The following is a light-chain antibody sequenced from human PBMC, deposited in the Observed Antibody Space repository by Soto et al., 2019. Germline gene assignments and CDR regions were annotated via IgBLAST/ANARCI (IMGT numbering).Light chain of an antibody. Sequence: EIVMTQSPATLSVSPGERATLSCRASQSVSSNLAWYQQKPGQAPRLFIYGASTRATGFTARFSGSGSGTDFTLTISSLQSEDFAVYYCQQYNNWPPTFGGGTKVEIK. J-gene: IGKJ4*01. CDR1: QSVSSN. CDR2: GAS. V-gene: IGKV3-15*01. CDR3: QQYNNWPPT.